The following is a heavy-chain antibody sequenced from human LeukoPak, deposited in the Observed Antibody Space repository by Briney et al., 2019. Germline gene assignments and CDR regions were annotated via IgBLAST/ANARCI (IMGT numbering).Heavy chain of an antibody. CDR3: AREFRMATIKGAFDI. CDR2: IWYDGSNK. V-gene: IGHV3-33*01. D-gene: IGHD5-24*01. CDR1: GFTFSSYG. Sequence: GGSLRLSCAASGFTFSSYGMHWVRQAPGKGLEWVAVIWYDGSNKYYADSVKGRFTISRDNSKNTLYLQMNSLRAEDTAVYYCAREFRMATIKGAFDIWGQGTLVTVSS. J-gene: IGHJ3*02.